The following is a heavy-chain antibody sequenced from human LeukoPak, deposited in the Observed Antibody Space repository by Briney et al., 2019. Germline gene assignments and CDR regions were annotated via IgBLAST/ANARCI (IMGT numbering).Heavy chain of an antibody. Sequence: PGGSLRLSCATSGFIFSDSPMNWVRQAPGKGLEWVAVIWYDGSNKYYADSVKGRFTISRDNPKNTLYLQMNSLRAEDTAVYYCASDIAAAGKEGTFDYWGQGTLVTVSS. J-gene: IGHJ4*02. CDR3: ASDIAAAGKEGTFDY. V-gene: IGHV3-33*08. D-gene: IGHD6-13*01. CDR1: GFIFSDSP. CDR2: IWYDGSNK.